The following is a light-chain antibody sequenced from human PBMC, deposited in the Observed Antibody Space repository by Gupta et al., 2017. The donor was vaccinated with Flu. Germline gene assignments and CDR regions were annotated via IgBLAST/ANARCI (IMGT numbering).Light chain of an antibody. CDR1: QSLLDSNGHNY. J-gene: IGKJ4*01. CDR3: WQQLQNPPRT. CDR2: LGS. Sequence: EIVMTQSPLSLPFTPGEPASISCRSSQSLLDSNGHNYLNWYLQKPGQSPQLLIYLGSSRGAGGAARFISSRSCTEYTPNIISGEEDDVVVDFCWQQLQNPPRTFGEGTRVEIK. V-gene: IGKV2-28*01.